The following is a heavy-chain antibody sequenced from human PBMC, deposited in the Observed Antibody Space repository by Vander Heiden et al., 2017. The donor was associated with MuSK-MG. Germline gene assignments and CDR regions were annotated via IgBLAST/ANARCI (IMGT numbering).Heavy chain of an antibody. J-gene: IGHJ3*02. Sequence: EVQLLESGGGLVQPGGSLRLSCAASGFTFSTYAMNWVRQAPGKGLEWVSTISGTGDSTWYAESGKGRFTISRDNSKNTLYLQMNTLRAEDTAIYYCARDFRVGTVADGFDIWGRGTMVTVSP. CDR1: GFTFSTYA. D-gene: IGHD3-3*01. V-gene: IGHV3-23*01. CDR3: ARDFRVGTVADGFDI. CDR2: ISGTGDST.